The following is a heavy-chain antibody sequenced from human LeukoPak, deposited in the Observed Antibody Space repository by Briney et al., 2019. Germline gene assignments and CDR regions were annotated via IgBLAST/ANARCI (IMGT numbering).Heavy chain of an antibody. J-gene: IGHJ3*02. D-gene: IGHD5-24*01. Sequence: ASVKVSCKASGGTFSSYAISWVGQAPGQGLEWMGGIIPIFGTANYAQKFQGRVTITADESTSTAYMELSSLRSEDTAVYYCARDYGDGYNYASLGAFDIWGQGTMVTVSS. CDR3: ARDYGDGYNYASLGAFDI. CDR1: GGTFSSYA. V-gene: IGHV1-69*13. CDR2: IIPIFGTA.